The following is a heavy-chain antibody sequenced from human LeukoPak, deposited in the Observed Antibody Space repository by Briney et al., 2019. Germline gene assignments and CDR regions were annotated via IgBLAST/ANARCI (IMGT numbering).Heavy chain of an antibody. J-gene: IGHJ4*02. CDR2: INHSGST. Sequence: SETLSLTCAVYGGSFSGYYWSWIRQPPGKGLEWIGEINHSGSTNYNPSLKSRVTISVDTSKNRFSLKLSSVTAADTAVYYCARGGYSYGYYFDYWGQGTLVTASS. CDR3: ARGGYSYGYYFDY. V-gene: IGHV4-34*01. D-gene: IGHD5-18*01. CDR1: GGSFSGYY.